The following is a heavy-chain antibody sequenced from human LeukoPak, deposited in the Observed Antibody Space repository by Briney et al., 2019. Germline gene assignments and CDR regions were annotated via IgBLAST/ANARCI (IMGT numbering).Heavy chain of an antibody. CDR3: AKTGHYDSSGYYEKVIDY. D-gene: IGHD3-22*01. J-gene: IGHJ4*02. CDR2: ISGSGGST. CDR1: GFTFSSYG. V-gene: IGHV3-23*01. Sequence: HSGGSLRLSCAASGFTFSSYGVSWVRQAPGKGLEWVSAISGSGGSTYYADSVKGRFTISRDNSKNTLYLQMNSLRAEDTAVYYCAKTGHYDSSGYYEKVIDYWGQGTLVTVSS.